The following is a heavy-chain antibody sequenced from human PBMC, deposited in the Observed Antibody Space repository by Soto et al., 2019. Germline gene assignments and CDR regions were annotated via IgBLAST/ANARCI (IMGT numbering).Heavy chain of an antibody. J-gene: IGHJ4*02. CDR3: ARDQIVVGIAARDPNFVD. CDR1: GGSFSGYY. CDR2: INHSGST. D-gene: IGHD6-13*01. Sequence: SETLSLTCAVYGGSFSGYYWSWIRQPPGKGLEWIGEINHSGSTNYNPSLKSRVTISVDTSKNQFSLKLSSVTAADTAVYYCARDQIVVGIAARDPNFVDWGPGILVTLFS. V-gene: IGHV4-34*01.